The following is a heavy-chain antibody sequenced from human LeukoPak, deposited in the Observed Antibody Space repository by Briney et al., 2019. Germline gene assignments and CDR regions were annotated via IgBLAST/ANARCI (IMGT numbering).Heavy chain of an antibody. Sequence: PSETLSLTCTVSGGSISSYYWSWIPQPPGKGQEWMGYIYFSGSTTYNPSLHSRVTISVDTSKNQFSLKLSSVTAADTAVYYCARATIYDFWSGYYVLGYFDYWGQGTLVTVSS. V-gene: IGHV4-59*01. J-gene: IGHJ4*02. CDR1: GGSISSYY. CDR2: IYFSGST. D-gene: IGHD3-3*01. CDR3: ARATIYDFWSGYYVLGYFDY.